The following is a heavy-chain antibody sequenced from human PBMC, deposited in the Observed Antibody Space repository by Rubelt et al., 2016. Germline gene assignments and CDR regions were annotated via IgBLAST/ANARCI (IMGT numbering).Heavy chain of an antibody. CDR1: GFTFSSYA. CDR3: AKDRGVRYSSPDY. V-gene: IGHV3-23*01. Sequence: GGLVQPGGSLRLSCAASGFTFSSYAMSWVRPAPGKGLEWVSAISGSGASTYYADSVKGRFTISRDNSKKTLYLQMNSLRAEDTAIYYCAKDRGVRYSSPDYWGQGTLVTVSS. J-gene: IGHJ4*02. D-gene: IGHD6-13*01. CDR2: ISGSGAST.